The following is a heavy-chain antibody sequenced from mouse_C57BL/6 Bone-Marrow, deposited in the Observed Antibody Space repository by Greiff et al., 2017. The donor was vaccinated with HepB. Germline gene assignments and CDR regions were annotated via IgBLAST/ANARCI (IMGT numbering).Heavy chain of an antibody. D-gene: IGHD2-4*01. V-gene: IGHV12-3*01. Sequence: LQESGPGLVKPSQSLFLTCSITGFPITSGYYWIWIRQSPGKPLEWMGYITHSGETFYNPSLQSPISITRETSKNQFFLQLNSVTTEDTAMYYCAGGYDYPFAYWGQGTLVTVSA. J-gene: IGHJ3*01. CDR3: AGGYDYPFAY. CDR2: ITHSGET. CDR1: GFPITSGYY.